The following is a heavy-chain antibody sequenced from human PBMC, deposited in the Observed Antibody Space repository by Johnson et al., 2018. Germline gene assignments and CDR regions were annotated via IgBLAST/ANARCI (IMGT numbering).Heavy chain of an antibody. CDR1: GFSFDDYA. Sequence: EVQLLESGGGLVQPGRSLRLSCAASGFSFDDYAMHWVRQAPGKGLEWGSGISWQTGPIAYAESVNGRVTIARDNAKNSLYLQVNSLRTEDTAVYYCAKVLVRGDWYGGDDFYGLDVCGQGTTVTV. CDR3: AKVLVRGDWYGGDDFYGLDV. CDR2: ISWQTGPI. V-gene: IGHV3-9*01. J-gene: IGHJ6*02. D-gene: IGHD6-19*01.